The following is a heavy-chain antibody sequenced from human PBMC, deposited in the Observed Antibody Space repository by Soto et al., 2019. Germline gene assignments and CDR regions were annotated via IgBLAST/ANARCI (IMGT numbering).Heavy chain of an antibody. V-gene: IGHV3-74*01. CDR1: GFTFSSYW. D-gene: IGHD2-2*01. CDR2: INSDGSSP. Sequence: GGSLRLSCAASGFTFSSYWMHWVRQAPGKGLVWVSRINSDGSSPSYADSVKGRFTTSSDNAKNTLYLQMNSLRAEDTAVYYCARNPKCSSTSCYPNYYYCYYMDVWGKGTTVTVSS. J-gene: IGHJ6*03. CDR3: ARNPKCSSTSCYPNYYYCYYMDV.